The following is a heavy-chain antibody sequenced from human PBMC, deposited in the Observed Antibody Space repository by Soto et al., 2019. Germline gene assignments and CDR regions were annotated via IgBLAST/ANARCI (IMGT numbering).Heavy chain of an antibody. CDR1: GGSMRNYF. J-gene: IGHJ4*02. CDR3: AAGEASSRNLAPYYLDF. D-gene: IGHD6-13*01. Sequence: SETLSLTCSVSGGSMRNYFWTWIRQPPGKGLEWIGYIHYSGTTSFFPSYNPSLRSRVTISEDTSKNQFSLKLLSVTTADTAVYFCAAGEASSRNLAPYYLDFWGQGTLVTVSS. V-gene: IGHV4-59*01. CDR2: IHYSGTT.